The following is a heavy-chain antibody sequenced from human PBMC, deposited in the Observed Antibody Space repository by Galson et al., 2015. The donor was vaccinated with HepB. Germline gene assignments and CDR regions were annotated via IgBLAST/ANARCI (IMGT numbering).Heavy chain of an antibody. CDR3: AKARATVDYFDY. D-gene: IGHD4-11*01. J-gene: IGHJ4*02. CDR1: GLTFSSYA. Sequence: SLRLSCAASGLTFSSYAMSWVRQAPGKGLEWVSTISGGTYYADSVKGRFTISRDNSKNTLFLQMNSLRAEDTAVYYCAKARATVDYFDYWGQGTPVTVSS. V-gene: IGHV3-23*01. CDR2: ISGGT.